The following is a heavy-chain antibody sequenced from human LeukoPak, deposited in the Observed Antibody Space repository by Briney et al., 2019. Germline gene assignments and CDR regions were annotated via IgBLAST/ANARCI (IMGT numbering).Heavy chain of an antibody. J-gene: IGHJ4*02. CDR1: VGSISSSNW. CDR2: IYHSGST. Sequence: SETLSLTCAVSVGSISSSNWWSWVRQPPGKGLERSGEIYHSGSTNYNPSLKSRVTISVDKSKNQFSLKLSSVTAADTAVYYCARSHDHLWGNYPDYWGQGTLVTVSS. D-gene: IGHD3-16*02. V-gene: IGHV4-4*02. CDR3: ARSHDHLWGNYPDY.